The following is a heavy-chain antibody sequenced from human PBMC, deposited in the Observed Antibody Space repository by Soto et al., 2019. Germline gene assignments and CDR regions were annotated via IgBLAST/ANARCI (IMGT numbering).Heavy chain of an antibody. D-gene: IGHD3-3*01. CDR2: ISGSGGST. CDR1: GFTFSSYA. J-gene: IGHJ4*02. Sequence: EVQLLESGGGLVQPGGSLRLSCAASGFTFSSYAMSWVRQAPGKGLEWVSAISGSGGSTYYADSVKGRFTISRDNSKNTLYLQMNGLRAEDTAVYYCAKNGRFLEWLLMGLIDYWGQGTLVTVSS. CDR3: AKNGRFLEWLLMGLIDY. V-gene: IGHV3-23*01.